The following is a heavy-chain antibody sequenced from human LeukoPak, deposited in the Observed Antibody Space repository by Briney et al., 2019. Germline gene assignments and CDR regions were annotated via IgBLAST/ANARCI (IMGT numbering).Heavy chain of an antibody. CDR2: ISYDGSNK. J-gene: IGHJ4*02. V-gene: IGHV3-30-3*01. CDR1: GFTFSSYA. Sequence: GGSLRLSCAASGFTFSSYAMHWVRQAPGKGLEWVAVISYDGSNKYYADSVKGRFTISRDNSKNTLYLQMNSLRAEDTAVYFCLAPGYWGQGTLVIVSS. CDR3: LAPGY.